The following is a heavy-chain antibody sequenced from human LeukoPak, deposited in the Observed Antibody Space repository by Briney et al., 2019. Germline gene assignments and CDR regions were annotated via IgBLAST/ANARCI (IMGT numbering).Heavy chain of an antibody. CDR3: ARARRWNAAVEGWWFDP. D-gene: IGHD1-1*01. Sequence: SETLSLTCTVSGGSISNYYWSWIWQSPVKGLEWIGFIYYSGSTNYNPSLKSRVTISVDTSKNQFSLKLSSVTAADTAVYYCARARRWNAAVEGWWFDPWGQGTLVTVSS. V-gene: IGHV4-59*01. CDR2: IYYSGST. J-gene: IGHJ5*02. CDR1: GGSISNYY.